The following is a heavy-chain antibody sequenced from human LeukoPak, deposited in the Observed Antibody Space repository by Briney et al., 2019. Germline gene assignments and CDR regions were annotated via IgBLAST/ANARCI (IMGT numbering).Heavy chain of an antibody. Sequence: SGPTLVKPTQTLTLTCTFSGFSLSTSAVGVAWIRQPPGKALEWLALVYSDGDKRYSPSLRDRLTITEDTSKNQVVLIMTNMDPVDTATYYWAYRRGRYYTSGTMDSWGQGTLVTVSS. CDR2: VYSDGDK. J-gene: IGHJ4*02. CDR3: AYRRGRYYTSGTMDS. V-gene: IGHV2-5*02. CDR1: GFSLSTSAVG. D-gene: IGHD3-10*01.